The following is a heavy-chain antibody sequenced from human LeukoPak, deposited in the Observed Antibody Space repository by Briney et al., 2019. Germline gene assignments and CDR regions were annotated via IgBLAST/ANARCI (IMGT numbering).Heavy chain of an antibody. V-gene: IGHV3-21*06. CDR3: ARGTPTTRDFDS. Sequence: GGSLRLSCAASGFTFSSYAMSWVRQAPGKGLERVSAISSSSSYIYYADSLKGRFTISRDNAKNSLYLQMNSLRAEDTAVYYCARGTPTTRDFDSWGQGTLVTVSS. D-gene: IGHD4-11*01. J-gene: IGHJ4*02. CDR1: GFTFSSYA. CDR2: ISSSSSYI.